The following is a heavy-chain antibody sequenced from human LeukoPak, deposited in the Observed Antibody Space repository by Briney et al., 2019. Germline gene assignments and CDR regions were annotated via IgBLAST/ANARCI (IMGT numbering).Heavy chain of an antibody. CDR2: ISGSGGST. CDR3: ARNPKFGELLN. D-gene: IGHD3-10*01. V-gene: IGHV3-23*01. J-gene: IGHJ4*02. CDR1: GFTFSSYA. Sequence: GGSLRLSCAASGFTFSSYAMSWVRQAPGKGLEWVSAISGSGGSTYYADSVKGRFTISRDNSKNTLYLQMNSLRAEDTAVYYCARNPKFGELLNWGQGTLVTVSS.